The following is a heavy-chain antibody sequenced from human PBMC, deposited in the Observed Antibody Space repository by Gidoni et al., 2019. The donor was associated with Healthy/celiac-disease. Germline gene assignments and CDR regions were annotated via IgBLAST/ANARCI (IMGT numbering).Heavy chain of an antibody. CDR1: GFTFSSYS. V-gene: IGHV3-21*01. Sequence: EVQLVESGGGLVKPGGSLRLSCAASGFTFSSYSMNWVRQAPGKGLEWVSSISSSSSYIYYADSVKGRFTISRDNAKNSLYLQMNSLRAEDTAVYYCARALFGGVIGLPYGMDVWGQGTTVTVSS. CDR3: ARALFGGVIGLPYGMDV. D-gene: IGHD3-16*02. CDR2: ISSSSSYI. J-gene: IGHJ6*02.